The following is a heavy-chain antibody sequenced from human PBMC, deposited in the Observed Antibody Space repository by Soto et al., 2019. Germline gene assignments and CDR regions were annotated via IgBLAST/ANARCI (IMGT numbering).Heavy chain of an antibody. Sequence: QVQLVQSGAEVKKPGASVKVSCKASGYTFTSYDIIWVRQATGQGLEWMGWMNPRTGNTDSAEKLQGRLTMTRNTSISTVDLELSSLSFEDTAVYYCARGRIIVAGGFDPWGQGNLVSVPS. V-gene: IGHV1-8*01. CDR2: MNPRTGNT. CDR1: GYTFTSYD. D-gene: IGHD6-19*01. CDR3: ARGRIIVAGGFDP. J-gene: IGHJ5*02.